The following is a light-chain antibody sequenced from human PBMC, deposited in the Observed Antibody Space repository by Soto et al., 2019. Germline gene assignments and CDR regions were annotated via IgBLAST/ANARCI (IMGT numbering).Light chain of an antibody. CDR2: GAS. Sequence: VMPQSPAPLSLSPGERATLSCRASQSVTSSYLAWYQQKPGQAPSLLIYGASSRATSIPDRFSGSGSGADFTLTISRLEPEDFAVYYCQQYQNLWTFGQGTKVDIK. V-gene: IGKV3-20*01. J-gene: IGKJ1*01. CDR3: QQYQNLWT. CDR1: QSVTSSY.